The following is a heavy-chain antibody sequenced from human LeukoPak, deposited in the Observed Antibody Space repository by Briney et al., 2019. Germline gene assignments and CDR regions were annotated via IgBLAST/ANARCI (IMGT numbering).Heavy chain of an antibody. D-gene: IGHD3-22*01. CDR2: INHSGST. CDR3: ARDYYDSSGYYYGIHDY. J-gene: IGHJ4*02. CDR1: GGSFSGYY. V-gene: IGHV4-34*01. Sequence: SETLSLTCAVYGGSFSGYYWSWIRQPPGKGLEWIGEINHSGSTNYNPSLRSRVTISVDTSKNQFSLKLSSVTAADTAVYYCARDYYDSSGYYYGIHDYWGQGTLVTVSS.